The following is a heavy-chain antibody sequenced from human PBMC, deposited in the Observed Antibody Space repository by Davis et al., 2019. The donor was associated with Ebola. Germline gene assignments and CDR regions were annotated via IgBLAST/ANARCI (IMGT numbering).Heavy chain of an antibody. CDR1: GFSFSTYA. CDR2: IRSKAYGGKT. V-gene: IGHV3-49*04. D-gene: IGHD6-13*01. J-gene: IGHJ6*02. Sequence: GESLKISCAASGFSFSTYAMSWVRQAPGKGLEWVGFIRSKAYGGKTQYAASVKGRVAISRDDSKIIAYLQVDRLKTEETAVYYCTRDLKQPPPSYYYGMDVWGQGTTVTVSS. CDR3: TRDLKQPPPSYYYGMDV.